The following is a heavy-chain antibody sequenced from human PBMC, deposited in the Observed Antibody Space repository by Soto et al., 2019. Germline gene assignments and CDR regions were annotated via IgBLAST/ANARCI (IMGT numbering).Heavy chain of an antibody. CDR1: GYTFTSYG. V-gene: IGHV1-18*01. CDR2: ISAYNGNT. Sequence: QVQLVQSGAEVKKPGASVKVSCKASGYTFTSYGISWVRQAPGQGLECMGWISAYNGNTNYAQKLQGRVTMTTDTSTSTAYMELRSLRSDDTAVYYCARLYCSGGSYSGAFDIWGQGTMVTVSS. CDR3: ARLYCSGGSYSGAFDI. D-gene: IGHD2-15*01. J-gene: IGHJ3*02.